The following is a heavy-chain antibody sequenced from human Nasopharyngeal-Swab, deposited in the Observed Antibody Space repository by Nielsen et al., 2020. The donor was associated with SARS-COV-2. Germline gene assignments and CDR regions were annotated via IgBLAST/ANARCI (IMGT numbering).Heavy chain of an antibody. D-gene: IGHD2/OR15-2a*01. V-gene: IGHV3-30*04. J-gene: IGHJ4*02. CDR2: ISYDGTAK. Sequence: GGSLRLSCAASGFTFYSYAMHWVRQAPGKGLEWVALISYDGTAKYYADSVKGRFTISRDNSKNTLYLQMNSLRPEDTAMYYCARVQADYLSKGSFDHWGQGTLVTVSS. CDR3: ARVQADYLSKGSFDH. CDR1: GFTFYSYA.